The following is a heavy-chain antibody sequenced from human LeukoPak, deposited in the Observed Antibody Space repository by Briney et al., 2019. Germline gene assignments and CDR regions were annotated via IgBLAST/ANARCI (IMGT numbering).Heavy chain of an antibody. CDR2: IYHSGST. Sequence: SETLSLTCTVSGYSISSGYYWGWIRQPPGKELEWIGSIYHSGSTYYNPSLKSRVTISVDTSKNQFSLKLSSVTAADTAVYYCASEHRQWLPYDVGFDYWGQGTLVTVSS. J-gene: IGHJ4*02. V-gene: IGHV4-38-2*02. CDR3: ASEHRQWLPYDVGFDY. CDR1: GYSISSGYY. D-gene: IGHD5-12*01.